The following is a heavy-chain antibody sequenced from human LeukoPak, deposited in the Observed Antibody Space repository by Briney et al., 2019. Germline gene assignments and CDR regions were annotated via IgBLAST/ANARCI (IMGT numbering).Heavy chain of an antibody. V-gene: IGHV1-18*01. J-gene: IGHJ6*02. Sequence: ASVKVSCKASGYTFTSYGISWVRQAPGQGLEWIGWISAYNGNTNYAQKVQDRVTMTRDTSTGTAYMEVRSLRSDDTAVYYCARDIRAAAGTRYYYGMDVWGQGTTVTVSS. D-gene: IGHD6-13*01. CDR1: GYTFTSYG. CDR3: ARDIRAAAGTRYYYGMDV. CDR2: ISAYNGNT.